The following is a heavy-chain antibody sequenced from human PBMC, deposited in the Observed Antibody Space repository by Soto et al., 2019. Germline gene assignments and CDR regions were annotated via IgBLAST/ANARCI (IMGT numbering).Heavy chain of an antibody. V-gene: IGHV3-23*01. Sequence: GGSLRLSCAASGFTFSSYATSWVRQAPGKGLEWVSAISGSGGSTYYADSVKGRFTISRDNSKNTLYLQMNSLRAEDTAVYYCAKYMGYYGSGSYSSYYYMDVWGKGTTVTVSS. D-gene: IGHD3-10*01. CDR1: GFTFSSYA. CDR3: AKYMGYYGSGSYSSYYYMDV. CDR2: ISGSGGST. J-gene: IGHJ6*03.